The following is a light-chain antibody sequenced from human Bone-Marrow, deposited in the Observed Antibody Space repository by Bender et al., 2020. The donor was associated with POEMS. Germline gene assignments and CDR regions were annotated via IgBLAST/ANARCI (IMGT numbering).Light chain of an antibody. CDR1: VSNIGNNF. J-gene: IGLJ2*01. CDR3: QVWDTSGDQSGTI. Sequence: QSVLTQPPSVSAAPGQRVIISCSGSVSNIGNNFVSWYQHVAGTAPKLLLHGNDKRPSGIPERFSGSNSGRAATLAISRVEAGDEAEYYCQVWDTSGDQSGTIFGGGTKLTVL. CDR2: GND. V-gene: IGLV1-51*01.